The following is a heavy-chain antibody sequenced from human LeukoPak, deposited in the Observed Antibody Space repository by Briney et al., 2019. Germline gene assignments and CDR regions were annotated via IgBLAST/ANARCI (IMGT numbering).Heavy chain of an antibody. V-gene: IGHV3-30*18. CDR1: GFTFSSYG. Sequence: GGSLRLSCAASGFTFSSYGMPWVRQAPGKGLEWVAVISYDGSNKYYADSVKGRFTISRDNSKNTLYLQMNSLRAEDTAVYYCAKDITYYYDSSGPDYWGQGTLVTVSS. CDR3: AKDITYYYDSSGPDY. CDR2: ISYDGSNK. D-gene: IGHD3-22*01. J-gene: IGHJ4*02.